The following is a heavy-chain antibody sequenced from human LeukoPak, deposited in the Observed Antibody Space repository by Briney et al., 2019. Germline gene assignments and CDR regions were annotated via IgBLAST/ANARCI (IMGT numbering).Heavy chain of an antibody. CDR3: ARESRGQLWFDY. CDR1: GFTFSRYA. V-gene: IGHV3-30-3*01. D-gene: IGHD5-18*01. Sequence: PGGSLRLSCAASGFTFSRYAMHWVRQAPGKGLEWVAVISYDGSNKYNADSVKGRFTISRDNSKNTLYLQMNSLRAEDTAVYNCARESRGQLWFDYWGQGTLVTVSS. CDR2: ISYDGSNK. J-gene: IGHJ4*02.